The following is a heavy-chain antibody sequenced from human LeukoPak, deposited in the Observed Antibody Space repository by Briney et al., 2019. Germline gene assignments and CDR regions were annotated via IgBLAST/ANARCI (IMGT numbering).Heavy chain of an antibody. Sequence: ASXKVSCKASGGTFISYAISWVRQAPGQGLEWMGRIIPIFGTANYAQKFQGRVTITTDESTSTAYMELSSLRSEDTAVYYCARDKAPRAPDAFDIWGQGTMVTVSS. V-gene: IGHV1-69*05. CDR1: GGTFISYA. CDR3: ARDKAPRAPDAFDI. J-gene: IGHJ3*02. CDR2: IIPIFGTA.